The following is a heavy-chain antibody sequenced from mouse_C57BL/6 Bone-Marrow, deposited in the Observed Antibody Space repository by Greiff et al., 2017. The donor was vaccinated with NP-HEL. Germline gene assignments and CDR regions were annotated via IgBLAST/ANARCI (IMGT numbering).Heavy chain of an antibody. V-gene: IGHV14-4*01. CDR1: GFNIKDDY. J-gene: IGHJ3*01. CDR3: TPDLLPAY. CDR2: IDPENGDT. Sequence: EVKLMESGAELVRPGASVKLSCTASGFNIKDDYMHWVKQRPEQGLEWIGWIDPENGDTEYASKFQGKATITADTSSNTAYLQLSSLTSEDTAVYYCTPDLLPAYWGQGTLVTVSA.